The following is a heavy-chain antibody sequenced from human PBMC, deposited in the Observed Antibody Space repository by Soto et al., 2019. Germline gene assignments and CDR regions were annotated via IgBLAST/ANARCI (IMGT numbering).Heavy chain of an antibody. D-gene: IGHD6-13*01. J-gene: IGHJ6*02. CDR3: ARQGRIAAAGDYYYYYYGMDV. V-gene: IGHV5-51*01. CDR1: GYSFTSYW. CDR2: IYPGDSDT. Sequence: GESLKISCKGSGYSFTSYWIGWVRQMPEKGLEWMGIIYPGDSDTRYSPFFQGQATTSADKSISTADLQWSSLKASDTAMYYCARQGRIAAAGDYYYYYYGMDVWGQGTTVTVSS.